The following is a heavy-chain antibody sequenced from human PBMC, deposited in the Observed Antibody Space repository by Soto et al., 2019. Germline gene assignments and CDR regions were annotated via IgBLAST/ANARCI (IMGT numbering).Heavy chain of an antibody. D-gene: IGHD6-19*01. V-gene: IGHV3-72*01. CDR2: GRNRAYSYST. J-gene: IGHJ4*02. Sequence: GSLRLSCAASGFTVSSNYMSWVRQAPGKGLEWVGRGRNRAYSYSTEYAASVKGRFTISRDDSRNSAYLQMNSLKTEDTAVYYCAKGYSSGWSEGYLDYWGQGTPVTVS. CDR3: AKGYSSGWSEGYLDY. CDR1: GFTVSSNY.